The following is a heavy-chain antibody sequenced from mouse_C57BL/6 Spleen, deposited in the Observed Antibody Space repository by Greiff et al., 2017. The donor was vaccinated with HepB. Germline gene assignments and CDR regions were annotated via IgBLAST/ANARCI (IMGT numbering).Heavy chain of an antibody. CDR3: ARYYYGTHGAMDY. D-gene: IGHD1-1*01. Sequence: EVQLQQSGPELVKPGASVKISCKASGYSFTGYYMNWVKQSPEKSLEWIGEINPSTGGTTYNQKFKAKATLTVDQSSSTAYMQLKSLTSEDSAVYYCARYYYGTHGAMDYWGQGTSVTVSS. CDR2: INPSTGGT. V-gene: IGHV1-42*01. J-gene: IGHJ4*01. CDR1: GYSFTGYY.